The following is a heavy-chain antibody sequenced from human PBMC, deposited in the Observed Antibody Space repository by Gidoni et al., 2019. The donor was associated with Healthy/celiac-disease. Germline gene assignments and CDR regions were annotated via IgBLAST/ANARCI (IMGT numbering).Heavy chain of an antibody. Sequence: QVQLQESGPGLVKPSETLSLTCTVSGGSISSYYWSWIRQPPGKGLEWIGYIYYSGSTNYNPSLKSRVTISVDTSKNQFSLKLSSVTAADTAVYYCARSGSSSVYYYYYGMDVWGQGTTVTVSS. D-gene: IGHD6-6*01. CDR2: IYYSGST. V-gene: IGHV4-59*01. CDR3: ARSGSSSVYYYYYGMDV. J-gene: IGHJ6*02. CDR1: GGSISSYY.